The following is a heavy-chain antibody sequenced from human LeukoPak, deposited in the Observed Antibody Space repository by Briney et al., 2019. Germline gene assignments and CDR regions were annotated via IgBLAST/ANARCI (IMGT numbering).Heavy chain of an antibody. V-gene: IGHV3-9*01. D-gene: IGHD5-18*01. CDR2: ISWNSGSI. Sequence: QPGRSLRLSCAASGFTFDDYAMHWVRQAPGKGLEWVSGISWNSGSIGYADSVKGRFTISRDNAKNSLYLQMNSLRAEDTALYYCAKGGIGYSYGYIDYWGQGTLVTVSS. J-gene: IGHJ4*02. CDR3: AKGGIGYSYGYIDY. CDR1: GFTFDDYA.